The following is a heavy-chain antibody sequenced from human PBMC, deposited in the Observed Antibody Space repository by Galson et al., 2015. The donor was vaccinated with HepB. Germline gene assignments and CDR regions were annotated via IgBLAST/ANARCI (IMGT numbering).Heavy chain of an antibody. CDR1: GFTFSSYR. CDR3: ARGCSSTSCYVGGLFDY. V-gene: IGHV3-7*03. D-gene: IGHD2-2*01. Sequence: SLRLSCAASGFTFSSYRMSWVRQAPGKGLEWVANIKQDGSEKYYVDSVKGRFTISRDNAKNSLYLQMNSLRAEDTAVYYCARGCSSTSCYVGGLFDYWGQGTLVTVSS. CDR2: IKQDGSEK. J-gene: IGHJ4*02.